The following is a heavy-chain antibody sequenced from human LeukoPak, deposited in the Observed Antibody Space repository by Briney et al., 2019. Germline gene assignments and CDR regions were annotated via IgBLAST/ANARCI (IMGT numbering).Heavy chain of an antibody. CDR3: ARGPEWYYFDY. D-gene: IGHD3-3*01. V-gene: IGHV4-59*08. Sequence: SETLSLTCTVSGGSISSYYWSWIRQTPGKGLEWIGYIYYSGSAIYSPSLKSRVTISVDTSKNQFSLRLCSVTAADTAVYYCARGPEWYYFDYWGQGTLVTVSS. CDR1: GGSISSYY. CDR2: IYYSGSA. J-gene: IGHJ4*02.